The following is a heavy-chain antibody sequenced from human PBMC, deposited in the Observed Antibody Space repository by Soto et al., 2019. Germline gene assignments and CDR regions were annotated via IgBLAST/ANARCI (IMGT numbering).Heavy chain of an antibody. J-gene: IGHJ4*02. D-gene: IGHD2-2*01. CDR2: MHTSGST. Sequence: QMQLQESGPGLVKPSETLSLTCTVSGGSIRGYYWSWIRQPAGRGLEWIGRMHTSGSTNYNPSLKSRVTMPVDMCKNKISLKLPSVTAADTALYYCVRASMPKAHFDDWGQETRVTVAS. CDR3: VRASMPKAHFDD. CDR1: GGSIRGYY. V-gene: IGHV4-4*07.